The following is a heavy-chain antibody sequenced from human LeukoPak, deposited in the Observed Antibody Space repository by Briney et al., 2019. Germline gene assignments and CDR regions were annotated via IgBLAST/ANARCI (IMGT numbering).Heavy chain of an antibody. Sequence: QPGGSLRLSCVASGFTFSSYWMHWVRQAPGKGLVWVSRINIDGSSTTYADSVKGRFTISRDNSKNTVYLQMNSLRVDDTAVYYCAIAKGPTDIVVAATGVFGYWGRGALVTVSS. CDR2: INIDGSST. V-gene: IGHV3-74*01. CDR1: GFTFSSYW. D-gene: IGHD6-19*01. J-gene: IGHJ4*02. CDR3: AIAKGPTDIVVAATGVFGY.